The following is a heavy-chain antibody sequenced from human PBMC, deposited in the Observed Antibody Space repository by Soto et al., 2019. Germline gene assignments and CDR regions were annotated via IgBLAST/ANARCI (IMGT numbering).Heavy chain of an antibody. CDR2: IYYSGST. Sequence: PSKTLSLTCTFSGCSISSYYWSWIRQPPGKGLEWIGYIYYSGSTNYNPSLKSRVTISVDTSKNQFSLKLSSVTAADTALYYCARQSLGNIRLRGFDYWGQGALVTVSS. CDR3: ARQSLGNIRLRGFDY. D-gene: IGHD1-1*01. V-gene: IGHV4-59*08. J-gene: IGHJ4*02. CDR1: GCSISSYY.